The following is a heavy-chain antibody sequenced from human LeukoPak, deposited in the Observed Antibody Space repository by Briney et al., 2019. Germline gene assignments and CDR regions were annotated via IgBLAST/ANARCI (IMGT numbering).Heavy chain of an antibody. CDR2: FSITGST. V-gene: IGHV4-61*02. J-gene: IGHJ5*02. CDR1: GDSISSGNYY. Sequence: PSETLSLTCTVSGDSISSGNYYWRWLRQPAGRGLEWIGRFSITGSTDYNPSLKSRVTISVDTSKNQFSLRLTSVTAADTAVYYCVRGFDPWGQGTLVTVSS. CDR3: VRGFDP.